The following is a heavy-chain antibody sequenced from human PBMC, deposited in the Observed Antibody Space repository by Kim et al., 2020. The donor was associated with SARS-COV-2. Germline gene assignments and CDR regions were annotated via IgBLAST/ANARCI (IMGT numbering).Heavy chain of an antibody. D-gene: IGHD3-22*01. CDR1: GGSFSGYY. J-gene: IGHJ4*02. CDR3: ARVGKGNYDSSGYGLFDY. Sequence: SETLSLTCAVYGGSFSGYYWSWIRQPPGKGLEWIGEINHSGSTNYNPSLKSRVTISVDTSKNQFSLKLSSVTAADTAVYYCARVGKGNYDSSGYGLFDYWGQGTLVTVSS. CDR2: INHSGST. V-gene: IGHV4-34*01.